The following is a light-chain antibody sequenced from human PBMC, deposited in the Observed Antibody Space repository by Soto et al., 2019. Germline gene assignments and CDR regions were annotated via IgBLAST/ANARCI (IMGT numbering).Light chain of an antibody. CDR1: NIGSKS. J-gene: IGLJ2*01. V-gene: IGLV3-21*04. CDR2: YDS. Sequence: SYELTQPPSVSVAPGKTARITCGGNNIGSKSVHWYQQKPGQAPVLVIYYDSDRPSGIPERFSGSNSGNTATLTISRVEAGDEADYCGQVWDSSSAVVVGGGTKRTV. CDR3: QVWDSSSAVV.